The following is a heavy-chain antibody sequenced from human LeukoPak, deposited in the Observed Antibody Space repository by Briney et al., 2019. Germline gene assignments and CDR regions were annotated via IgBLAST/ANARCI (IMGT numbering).Heavy chain of an antibody. J-gene: IGHJ4*02. Sequence: PGGSLRLSCAASGFTFDDYAMHWVRQAPGKGLEWVSLISWDGGSTYYADSVKGRFTISRDNSKNSLYLQMNSLRAEDTALYCCAKDPEGGDFWSGYYFDYWGQGTLVTVSS. V-gene: IGHV3-43D*03. CDR2: ISWDGGST. CDR3: AKDPEGGDFWSGYYFDY. CDR1: GFTFDDYA. D-gene: IGHD3-3*01.